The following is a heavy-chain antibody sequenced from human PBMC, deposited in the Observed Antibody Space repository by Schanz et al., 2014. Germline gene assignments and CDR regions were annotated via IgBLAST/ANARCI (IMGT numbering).Heavy chain of an antibody. J-gene: IGHJ6*03. Sequence: QVQLQESGPGLLKPSGTLSLTFAVSGASISSNNWWTWVRQSPGKGLDWIGEIFHTGSTKYNPSLKSRVTVSVDKPKNQFSLKLNSVTAADTAVYYCATVSYDFWSGKDYYSFHMDVWGKGTTVTVSS. CDR3: ATVSYDFWSGKDYYSFHMDV. CDR2: IFHTGST. CDR1: GASISSNNW. D-gene: IGHD3-3*01. V-gene: IGHV4-4*02.